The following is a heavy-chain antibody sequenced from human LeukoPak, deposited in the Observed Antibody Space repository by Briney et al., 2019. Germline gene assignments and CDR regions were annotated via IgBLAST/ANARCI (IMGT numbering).Heavy chain of an antibody. CDR2: ISGSGGST. J-gene: IGHJ4*02. V-gene: IGHV3-23*01. D-gene: IGHD3-3*01. Sequence: PGGSLRLSCAASGFTFSSYWMSWVRQAPGKGLEWVSAISGSGGSTYYADSVKGRFTISRDNSKNTLYLQMNSLRAEDTAVYYCAKDLERFSRLSYFDYWGQGTLVTVSS. CDR3: AKDLERFSRLSYFDY. CDR1: GFTFSSYW.